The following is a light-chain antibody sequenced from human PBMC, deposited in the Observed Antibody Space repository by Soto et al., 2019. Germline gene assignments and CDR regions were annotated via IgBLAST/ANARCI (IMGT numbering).Light chain of an antibody. CDR2: EVS. CDR3: SSYTSSSTYV. CDR1: SSDVGSYNR. V-gene: IGLV2-18*02. Sequence: QSALTQPPSVSGSPGQSVTISCTGTSSDVGSYNRVSWHQQPPGTAPKLMIYEVSNRPSAVPDRFSGSKSGNTASLTISGLQAEDEAAYYCSSYTSSSTYVFGPGTKLTVL. J-gene: IGLJ1*01.